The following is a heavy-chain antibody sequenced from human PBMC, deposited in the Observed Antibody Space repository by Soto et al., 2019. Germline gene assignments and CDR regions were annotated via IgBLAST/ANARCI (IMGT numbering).Heavy chain of an antibody. CDR3: ARLKGDRSHAFDI. J-gene: IGHJ3*02. CDR1: GGSISSYY. V-gene: IGHV4-59*08. CDR2: IYYSGST. Sequence: SETLSLTCTVSGGSISSYYWSWIRQPPGKGLEWIGYIYYSGSTNYNPSLKSRVTISVDTSKNQFSLKLSSVTAADTAVHYCARLKGDRSHAFDIWGQGTMVTVS. D-gene: IGHD3-22*01.